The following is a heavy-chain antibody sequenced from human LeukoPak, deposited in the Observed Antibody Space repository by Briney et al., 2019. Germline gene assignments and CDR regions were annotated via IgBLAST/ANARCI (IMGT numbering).Heavy chain of an antibody. CDR2: ISAYYGNT. CDR1: GYTFTSYG. CDR3: ARDYGDSTYYYYYGMDV. V-gene: IGHV1-18*01. Sequence: ASVKVSCKASGYTFTSYGISWVRQAPGQGLEWMGWISAYYGNTNYAQKLQGRVTMTTDTSTSTAYMELRSLRSDDTAVYYCARDYGDSTYYYYYGMDVWGQGTTVTVSS. D-gene: IGHD4-17*01. J-gene: IGHJ6*02.